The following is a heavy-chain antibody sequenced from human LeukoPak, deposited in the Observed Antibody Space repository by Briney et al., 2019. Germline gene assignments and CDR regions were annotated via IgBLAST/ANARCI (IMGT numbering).Heavy chain of an antibody. V-gene: IGHV1-18*01. D-gene: IGHD4-17*01. CDR1: GYTFTTYG. CDR3: ARTVTTSSYYFDY. J-gene: IGHJ4*02. Sequence: ASVKVSCKASGYTFTTYGVSWVRQAPGQGLEWMGWISGYDGNTNYAQKLRGRVTMTTDTSTSTAYMDLRSLRSDDTALYYCARTVTTSSYYFDYWGQGTLVTVSS. CDR2: ISGYDGNT.